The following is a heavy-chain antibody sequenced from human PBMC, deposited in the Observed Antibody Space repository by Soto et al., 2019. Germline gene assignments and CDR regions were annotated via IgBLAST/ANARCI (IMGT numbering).Heavy chain of an antibody. V-gene: IGHV4-4*02. CDR1: GGSISSSNW. Sequence: QVQLQESGPGLVKPSGTLSLTCAVSGGSISSSNWWSWVRQPPGKGLEWIGEIYHSGSTNYNPSLKRRVTISVDKSKNQFSLKLSSVTAADTAVYYCALGGYSSSRTGGAFDIWGQGTMVTVSS. J-gene: IGHJ3*02. CDR3: ALGGYSSSRTGGAFDI. CDR2: IYHSGST. D-gene: IGHD6-13*01.